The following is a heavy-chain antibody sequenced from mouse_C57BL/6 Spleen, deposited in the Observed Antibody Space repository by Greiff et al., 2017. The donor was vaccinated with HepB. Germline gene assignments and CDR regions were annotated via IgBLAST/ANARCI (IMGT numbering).Heavy chain of an antibody. J-gene: IGHJ4*01. CDR1: GYAFSSYW. V-gene: IGHV1-80*01. D-gene: IGHD1-1*01. CDR3: ARGGVYGAMDY. CDR2: IYPGDGDT. Sequence: QVQLKESGAELVKPGASVKISCKASGYAFSSYWMNWVKQRPGKGLEWIGQIYPGDGDTNYNGKFKGKATLTADKSSSTAYMQLSSLTSEDSAVYFCARGGVYGAMDYWGQGTSVTVSS.